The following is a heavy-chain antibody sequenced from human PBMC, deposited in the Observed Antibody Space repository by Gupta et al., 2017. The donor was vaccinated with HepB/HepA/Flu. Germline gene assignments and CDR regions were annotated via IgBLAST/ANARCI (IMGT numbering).Heavy chain of an antibody. CDR3: AHRTDDDGSSNWFDP. J-gene: IGHJ5*02. CDR1: GFSLSTSAVG. D-gene: IGHD3-10*01. V-gene: IGHV2-5*02. CDR2: IYWDDDK. Sequence: QITLRESGPTLVKPTQTLTLTCTFSGFSLSTSAVGVGWIRQPPGKGLEWLALIYWDDDKRYSPSLKGRLTITKDTSKNQVVLTMTNVEPEDTATYYCAHRTDDDGSSNWFDPWGQGTLVTVSS.